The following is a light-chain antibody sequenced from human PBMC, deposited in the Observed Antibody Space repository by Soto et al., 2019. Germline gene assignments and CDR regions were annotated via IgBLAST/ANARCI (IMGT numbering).Light chain of an antibody. CDR1: QGISKW. Sequence: DLQMTQSPSTLSASVGDRVTITCRASQGISKWLAWYQQKPGKAPKILIYGASSLENGVPSRFSGSGSGTEFTLTISSLQPDDFANYFCQQYNSYDMWSFGQGTKVDLK. V-gene: IGKV1-5*01. CDR3: QQYNSYDMWS. CDR2: GAS. J-gene: IGKJ1*01.